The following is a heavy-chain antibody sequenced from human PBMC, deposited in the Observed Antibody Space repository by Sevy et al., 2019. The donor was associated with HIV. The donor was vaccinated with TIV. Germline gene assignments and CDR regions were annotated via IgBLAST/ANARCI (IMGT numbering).Heavy chain of an antibody. CDR2: ISYDRIYK. CDR1: GFTFNNYG. Sequence: GGSLRLSCAASGFTFNNYGMHWVRQAPGKGLEWVAVISYDRIYKYYSDSVKGRFTISRDNSKNTLDLQMNSLRPEDTAVYYCAKDAGANMGPGIIPGDGMDVWGQGTTVTVSS. D-gene: IGHD3-10*01. J-gene: IGHJ6*02. V-gene: IGHV3-30*18. CDR3: AKDAGANMGPGIIPGDGMDV.